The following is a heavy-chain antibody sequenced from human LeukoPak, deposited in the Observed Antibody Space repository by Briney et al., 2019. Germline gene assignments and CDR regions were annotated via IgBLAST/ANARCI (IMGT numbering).Heavy chain of an antibody. V-gene: IGHV1-46*01. J-gene: IGHJ6*02. Sequence: ASVKVSCKASGYIITGYHMHWVRQAPGQGLEWIGIINPSGGSTSYAQKFQGRVTWTRDTSTSTVYMELSSLRPEDTAVYYCARDLGSSSWTYYYGMDVWGQGTTVTVSS. CDR3: ARDLGSSSWTYYYGMDV. CDR2: INPSGGST. D-gene: IGHD6-13*01. CDR1: GYIITGYH.